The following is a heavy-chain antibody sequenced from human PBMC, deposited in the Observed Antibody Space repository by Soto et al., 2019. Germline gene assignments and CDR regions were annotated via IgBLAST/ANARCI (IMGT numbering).Heavy chain of an antibody. D-gene: IGHD5-18*01. V-gene: IGHV3-48*02. CDR1: GFTFSSYS. Sequence: GGSLRLSCAASGFTFSSYSMNWVRQAPGKGLEWVSYISSSSSTIYYADSVKGRFTISRDNAKNSLYLQMNSLRDEDTAVYYCARPQYSYGSDGMDVWGQGTTVTVS. J-gene: IGHJ6*02. CDR3: ARPQYSYGSDGMDV. CDR2: ISSSSSTI.